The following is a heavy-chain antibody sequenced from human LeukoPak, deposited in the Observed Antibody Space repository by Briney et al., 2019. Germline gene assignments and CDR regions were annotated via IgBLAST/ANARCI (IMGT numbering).Heavy chain of an antibody. V-gene: IGHV3-30*18. J-gene: IGHJ4*02. CDR2: ISYDGSNK. Sequence: TGRSLRLSCAASGFTFSSYGMHWVRQAPGKGLEWVAVISYDGSNKYYADSVKGRFTISRDNSKNTLYLQMNSLRAEDTAVYYCAKAGYSSGWTRDYFDYWGQGTLVTVSS. CDR1: GFTFSSYG. CDR3: AKAGYSSGWTRDYFDY. D-gene: IGHD6-19*01.